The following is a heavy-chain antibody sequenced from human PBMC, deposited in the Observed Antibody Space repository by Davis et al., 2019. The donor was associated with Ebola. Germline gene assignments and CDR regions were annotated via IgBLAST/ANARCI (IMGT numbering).Heavy chain of an antibody. J-gene: IGHJ6*02. CDR2: IYSGGST. D-gene: IGHD3-3*01. CDR1: GFTFSHYA. CDR3: ASQEIYYDFWSGSPIFDGMDV. V-gene: IGHV3-66*04. Sequence: GESLKISCGASGFTFSHYAMSWVRQAPGKGLEWVSVIYSGGSTYYADSVKGRFTISRDNSKNTLYLQMNSLRAEDTAVYYCASQEIYYDFWSGSPIFDGMDVWGQGTTVTVSS.